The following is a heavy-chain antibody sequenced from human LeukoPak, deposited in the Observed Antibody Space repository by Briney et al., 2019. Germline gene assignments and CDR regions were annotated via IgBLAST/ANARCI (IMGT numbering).Heavy chain of an antibody. Sequence: GGSLRLSCGASGFPLSKSWVAWAPRPPGRGLGWVANINERGSAPYYVDSVKGRFTISRDNTKNSLYLQMNSLRVEDTGVYFCARDGEGYPRWGQGTLVTVSS. CDR1: GFPLSKSW. CDR3: ARDGEGYPR. J-gene: IGHJ4*02. CDR2: INERGSAP. V-gene: IGHV3-7*01. D-gene: IGHD2-21*01.